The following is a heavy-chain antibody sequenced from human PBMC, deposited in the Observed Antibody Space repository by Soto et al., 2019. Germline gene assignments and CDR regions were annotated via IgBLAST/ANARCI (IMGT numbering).Heavy chain of an antibody. CDR3: ARQAPIYCSSTSCRVGCYYYYGMDV. D-gene: IGHD2-2*01. J-gene: IGHJ6*02. CDR2: IIPIFGTA. CDR1: GGTFSSYA. V-gene: IGHV1-69*01. Sequence: QVQLVQSGAEVKKPGSSVKVSCKASGGTFSSYAISWVRQAPGQGLEWMGGIIPIFGTANYAQKFQGRVTITADESTSTAYMELSSLRSEDTAVYYCARQAPIYCSSTSCRVGCYYYYGMDVWGQGTTVTVSS.